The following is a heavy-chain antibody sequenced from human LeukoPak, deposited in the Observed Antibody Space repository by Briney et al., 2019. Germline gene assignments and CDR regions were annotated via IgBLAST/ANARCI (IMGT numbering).Heavy chain of an antibody. CDR1: GFTVSSNY. D-gene: IGHD2-21*01. J-gene: IGHJ5*02. CDR2: IYSGDST. CDR3: ARDKGVVGTLAP. Sequence: GGSLRLSCVASGFTVSSNYMSWVRQAPGKGLEWVSVIYSGDSTYYADSVKGRFTISRDNSKNTLSLQMNSLRAEDTAIYYCARDKGVVGTLAPWGQGTLVTVSS. V-gene: IGHV3-66*01.